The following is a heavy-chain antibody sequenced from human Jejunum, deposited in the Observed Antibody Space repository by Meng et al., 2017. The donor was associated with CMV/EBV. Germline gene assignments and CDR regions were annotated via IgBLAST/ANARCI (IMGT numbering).Heavy chain of an antibody. CDR2: IFTTGST. Sequence: QVHLQEACAGLLKPSETLSLTCTVARGSLSFYYWSWIRKPAGKGLEWIGRIFTTGSTNYHPSLKSRVTMSVDTSKNQISLRLTSVTAADTAIYYCARETDMTVGPHFDYWGQGALVTVSS. J-gene: IGHJ4*02. CDR3: ARETDMTVGPHFDY. CDR1: RGSLSFYY. D-gene: IGHD3-22*01. V-gene: IGHV4-4*07.